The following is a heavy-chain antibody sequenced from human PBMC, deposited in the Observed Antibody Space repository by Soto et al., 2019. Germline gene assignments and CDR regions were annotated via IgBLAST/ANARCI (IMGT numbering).Heavy chain of an antibody. J-gene: IGHJ6*02. CDR2: INHSGDT. CDR3: ARVSPFYDILTGRYHYYRLDV. CDR1: GEALGGYY. Sequence: QVQLQQWGAGPLKPSETLSLSCGVSGEALGGYYWCWIRQSSGKGLEWIGQINHSGDTNYNPSLKSRVTLSVDTSKNHLSLKLTSVTAADTAVYYCARVSPFYDILTGRYHYYRLDVWGQGTTVTVSS. D-gene: IGHD3-9*01. V-gene: IGHV4-34*01.